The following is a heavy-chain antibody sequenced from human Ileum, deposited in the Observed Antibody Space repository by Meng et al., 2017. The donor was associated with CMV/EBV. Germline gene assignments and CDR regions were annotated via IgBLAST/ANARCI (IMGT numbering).Heavy chain of an antibody. CDR3: AKILEAYCSNGICYDRKAFFDL. CDR1: A. CDR2: ISASAGTP. V-gene: IGHV3-23*01. D-gene: IGHD2-8*01. J-gene: IGHJ2*01. Sequence: ALNWVRLAPGNGLEWVSIISASAGTPSYADSVTGRFTISRDNSKKTVFLQLNSLRAEDTAVYYCAKILEAYCSNGICYDRKAFFDLWGRGTLVTVSS.